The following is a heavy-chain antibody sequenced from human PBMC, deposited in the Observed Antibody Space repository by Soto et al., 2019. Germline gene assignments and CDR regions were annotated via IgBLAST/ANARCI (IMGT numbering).Heavy chain of an antibody. D-gene: IGHD1-26*01. J-gene: IGHJ6*02. CDR2: ISTDLRAL. CDR3: TRDGRRGYDMDV. V-gene: IGHV3-48*02. CDR1: GFTFDDYA. Sequence: PGGSLRLSCAASGFTFDDYAMHWVRQAPGKGLEWVSYISTDLRALYYADSVRGRFTISRDNAKNSLYLQMTSLRDEDTGVYYCTRDGRRGYDMDVWGQGTTVTVSS.